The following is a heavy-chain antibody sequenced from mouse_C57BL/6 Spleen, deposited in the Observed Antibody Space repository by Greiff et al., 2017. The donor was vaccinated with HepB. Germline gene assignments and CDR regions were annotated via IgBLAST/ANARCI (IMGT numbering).Heavy chain of an antibody. Sequence: QVQLQQPGAELVMPGASVKLSCKASGYTFTSYWMHWVKQRPGQGLEWIGEIDPSDSYTNYNQKFKGKSTLTVDKSSSTAYMQLSSLTSDDSAVYYCARRLYGSSFDYWGQGTTLTVSS. CDR2: IDPSDSYT. CDR3: ARRLYGSSFDY. J-gene: IGHJ2*01. V-gene: IGHV1-69*01. D-gene: IGHD1-1*01. CDR1: GYTFTSYW.